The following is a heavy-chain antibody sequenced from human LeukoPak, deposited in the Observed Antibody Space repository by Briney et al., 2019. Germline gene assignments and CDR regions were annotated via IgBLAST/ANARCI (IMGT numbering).Heavy chain of an antibody. V-gene: IGHV3-30-3*01. J-gene: IGHJ1*01. CDR1: GFTFSSYA. Sequence: PGGSLRLSCAASGFTFSSYAMHWVRQAPGKGLEWVAVISYDGSNKYYADSVKGRFTISRDNSKNTLYLQMNSLRAEDTAVYYCAKDLRAYCGGDCIFGYFQHWGQGTLVTVSS. D-gene: IGHD2-21*01. CDR3: AKDLRAYCGGDCIFGYFQH. CDR2: ISYDGSNK.